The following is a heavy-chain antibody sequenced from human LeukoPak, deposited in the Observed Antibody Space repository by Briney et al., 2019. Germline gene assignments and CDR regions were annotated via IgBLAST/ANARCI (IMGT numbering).Heavy chain of an antibody. CDR1: GGSISSSSYY. V-gene: IGHV4-39*01. J-gene: IGHJ4*02. Sequence: SETLSLTCTVSGGSISSSSYYWGWIRQPPGKGLEWIGSIYYSGSTYYNPSLKSRVTISVDTSKNQFSLKLSSVTAADTAVYYCARRGGYRYVYYFDYWGQGTLVTVSS. D-gene: IGHD5-18*01. CDR2: IYYSGST. CDR3: ARRGGYRYVYYFDY.